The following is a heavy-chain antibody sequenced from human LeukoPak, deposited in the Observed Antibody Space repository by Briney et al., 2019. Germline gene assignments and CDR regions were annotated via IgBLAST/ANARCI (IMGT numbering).Heavy chain of an antibody. CDR1: GFPLNSYS. V-gene: IGHV3-48*02. J-gene: IGHJ2*01. CDR3: ARMRLGIWYFDL. CDR2: ISSVISTI. D-gene: IGHD7-27*01. Sequence: GGSLTLSCAASGFPLNSYSMNWLRQAPGQGREWVSYISSVISTIYYADPVKGRFTISRDNAKNSLYLQMNSLRDEDTAVYYCARMRLGIWYFDLWGRGTLVTVSS.